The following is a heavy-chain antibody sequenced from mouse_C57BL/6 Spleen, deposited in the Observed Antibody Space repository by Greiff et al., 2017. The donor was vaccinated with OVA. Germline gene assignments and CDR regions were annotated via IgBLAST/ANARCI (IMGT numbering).Heavy chain of an antibody. Sequence: DVKLVESGGGLVQPGGSLKLSCAASGFTFSDYYMYWVRQTPEKRLEWVAYISNGGGSTYYPDTVKGRFTISRDNAKNTLYLQMSRLKAEDTAMYYCARHPRGYFDVWGTGTTVTVSS. CDR2: ISNGGGST. CDR1: GFTFSDYY. J-gene: IGHJ1*03. V-gene: IGHV5-12*01. CDR3: ARHPRGYFDV.